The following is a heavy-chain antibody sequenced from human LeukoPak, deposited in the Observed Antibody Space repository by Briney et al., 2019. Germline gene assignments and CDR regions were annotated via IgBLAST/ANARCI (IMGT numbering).Heavy chain of an antibody. D-gene: IGHD3-22*01. J-gene: IGHJ5*02. Sequence: SETLSLTCTVSGGSISSSSYYWGWIRQPPGKGLEWIGSIYYSGSAYYNPSLKSRVTIFVDTSKNQFSLKLSSVTAADTAVYYCARGSGYYDSSGYSPWGQGTLVTVSS. CDR3: ARGSGYYDSSGYSP. V-gene: IGHV4-39*01. CDR1: GGSISSSSYY. CDR2: IYYSGSA.